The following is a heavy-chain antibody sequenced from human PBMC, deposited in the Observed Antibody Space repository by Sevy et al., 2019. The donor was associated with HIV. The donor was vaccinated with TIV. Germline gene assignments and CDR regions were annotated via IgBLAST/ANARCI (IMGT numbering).Heavy chain of an antibody. CDR2: ITSNGGST. D-gene: IGHD2-15*01. V-gene: IGHV3-23*01. J-gene: IGHJ5*02. CDR3: AKGLTPMTDQRSFDP. CDR1: GFTFSSSA. Sequence: GGSLRLSCAASGFTFSSSAMTWVRQAPGKGLEWVSAITSNGGSTFYADSVNGRFTISRDISKNRLYLQMKSLRAEDTAVYYCAKGLTPMTDQRSFDPWGQGTLVTVSS.